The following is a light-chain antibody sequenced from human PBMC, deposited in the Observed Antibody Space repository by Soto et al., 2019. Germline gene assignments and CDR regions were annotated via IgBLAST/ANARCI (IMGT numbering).Light chain of an antibody. CDR2: DAS. CDR3: QQYNSYST. CDR1: QSISSW. V-gene: IGKV1-5*01. J-gene: IGKJ1*01. Sequence: DIQMTQSPSTLSASVGDRVTITCRASQSISSWLAWYQQKPGKAPNLLIFDASSLESGVPSRFSGSGSDTEFTLTIQSLHPDDFATYYCQQYNSYSTFGQGTKVDI.